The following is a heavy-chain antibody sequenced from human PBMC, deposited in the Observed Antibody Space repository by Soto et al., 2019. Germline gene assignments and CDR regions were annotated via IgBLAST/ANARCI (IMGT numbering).Heavy chain of an antibody. CDR2: IYPGDSDT. CDR1: GYSFSGYW. CDR3: ARTRSFTLGFYYDGMDV. D-gene: IGHD6-6*01. V-gene: IGHV5-51*01. J-gene: IGHJ6*02. Sequence: PGESLTISCPSSGYSFSGYWIGWVRQMPGKDLEWMRIIYPGDSDTRYSPSFQGQVTISADKSLRTAYLQWTSLKASDTALYYCARTRSFTLGFYYDGMDVWGQGTTVTVSS.